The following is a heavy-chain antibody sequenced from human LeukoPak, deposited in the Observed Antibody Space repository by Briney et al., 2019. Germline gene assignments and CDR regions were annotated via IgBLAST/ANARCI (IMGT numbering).Heavy chain of an antibody. Sequence: SETLSLTCTVSGGSISSSSYYWGWIRQPPGKGLEWIGSIFHSRRTYHNPSLRSRLTISEDTSKNRFSLKLSSVTAADTAVYYCAREACSGGSCYFFPYYYMDVWGKGTTVTVSS. D-gene: IGHD2-15*01. CDR2: IFHSRRT. J-gene: IGHJ6*03. CDR1: GGSISSSSYY. V-gene: IGHV4-39*07. CDR3: AREACSGGSCYFFPYYYMDV.